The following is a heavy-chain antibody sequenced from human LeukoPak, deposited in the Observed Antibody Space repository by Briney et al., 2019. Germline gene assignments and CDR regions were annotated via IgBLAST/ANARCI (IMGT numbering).Heavy chain of an antibody. V-gene: IGHV4-39*01. J-gene: IGHJ4*02. CDR1: GCSISSNSAY. CDR3: VSPRGFSYGYFDY. D-gene: IGHD5-18*01. CDR2: IYYSKNT. Sequence: SETLSLTCTVSGCSISSNSAYWGWIRQPPGKGLEWIGSIYYSKNTYYNPSLKSRVTISADTSKNQFSLTLGSVSATDTAVYYCVSPRGFSYGYFDYWGQGTLVTVSS.